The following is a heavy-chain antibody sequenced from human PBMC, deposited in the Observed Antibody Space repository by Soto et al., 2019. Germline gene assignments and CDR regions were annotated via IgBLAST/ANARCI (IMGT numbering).Heavy chain of an antibody. J-gene: IGHJ6*02. Sequence: GGSLRLSCAASGFTFSSYAMHWVRQAPGKGLEWVAVISYDGSNKYYADSVKGRFTISRDNSKNTLYLQMNSLRAEDTAVYYCARDYGDYVSRGLYYYYYGMDVWGQGTTVTVSS. CDR1: GFTFSSYA. CDR2: ISYDGSNK. CDR3: ARDYGDYVSRGLYYYYYGMDV. D-gene: IGHD4-17*01. V-gene: IGHV3-30-3*01.